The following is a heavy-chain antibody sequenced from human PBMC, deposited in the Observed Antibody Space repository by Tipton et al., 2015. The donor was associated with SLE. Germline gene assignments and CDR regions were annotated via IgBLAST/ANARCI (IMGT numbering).Heavy chain of an antibody. CDR1: GFTFSSYS. CDR3: ARDHLYGDYGGAYLGY. J-gene: IGHJ4*02. D-gene: IGHD4-17*01. Sequence: SLRLSCAASGFTFSSYSMNWVRQAPGKGLEWVSSISSSSSYIYYADSVKGRFTISRDNAKNSLYLQMNSLRTEDTAVYYCARDHLYGDYGGAYLGYWGQGTLVTVSS. CDR2: ISSSSSYI. V-gene: IGHV3-21*01.